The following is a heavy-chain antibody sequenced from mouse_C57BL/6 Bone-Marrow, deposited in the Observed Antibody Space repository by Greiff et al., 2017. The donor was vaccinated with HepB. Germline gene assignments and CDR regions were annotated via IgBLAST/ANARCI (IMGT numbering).Heavy chain of an antibody. J-gene: IGHJ3*01. D-gene: IGHD2-4*01. V-gene: IGHV1-26*01. CDR3: ARENSSMITGGRLAY. CDR2: INPNNGGT. CDR1: GYTFTDYY. Sequence: EVQLQQSGPELVKPGASVKISCKASGYTFTDYYMNWVKQRHGKSLEWIGDINPNNGGTSYNQKFKGKATLTVDKSSSTAYMELRSLTSEDSAVYYCARENSSMITGGRLAYWGQGTLVTVSA.